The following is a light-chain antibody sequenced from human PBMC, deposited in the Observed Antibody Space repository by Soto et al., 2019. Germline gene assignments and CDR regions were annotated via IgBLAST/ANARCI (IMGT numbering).Light chain of an antibody. CDR2: GPS. CDR1: QSISSSY. Sequence: EIVLTQSPGTLSLSPGERGTLSCGASQSISSSYLAWYQKKPGQAPRLLIYGPSNRATGIPDRFSASGSGTDFTLTISGLEPEDSAVYYCQQYTDSPLTFGGGTKGEIK. CDR3: QQYTDSPLT. J-gene: IGKJ4*01. V-gene: IGKV3-20*01.